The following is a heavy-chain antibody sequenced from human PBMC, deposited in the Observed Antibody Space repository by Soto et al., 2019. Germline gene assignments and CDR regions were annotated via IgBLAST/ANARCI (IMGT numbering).Heavy chain of an antibody. CDR2: LTGSGYTT. Sequence: EVQLLESGGGLVQPGGSLRLSCAASGFTFSTYAMTWVRQAPGKGLEWVSTLTGSGYTTYYADSVKGRFTISIYNSKNTLYLQMNSLRGADTAVYYCAKESRYYYVSGSYLSLDYWGQGTLVTVSS. V-gene: IGHV3-23*01. CDR1: GFTFSTYA. J-gene: IGHJ4*02. D-gene: IGHD3-10*01. CDR3: AKESRYYYVSGSYLSLDY.